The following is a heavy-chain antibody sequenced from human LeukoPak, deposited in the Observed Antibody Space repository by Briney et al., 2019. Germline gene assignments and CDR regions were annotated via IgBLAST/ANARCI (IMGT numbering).Heavy chain of an antibody. V-gene: IGHV3-23*01. D-gene: IGHD6-6*01. J-gene: IGHJ4*02. CDR1: GFTFKNYA. Sequence: GGSLRLSCAASGFTFKNYAMSWVRQAPGKGLEWVSAISGSGRGDSTYYAASVKGRFTISRDNSKNTLYLQMNSLRAEDTAVYYCAKLYGSIASNTDYWGQGTLVTVSS. CDR2: ISGSGRGDST. CDR3: AKLYGSIASNTDY.